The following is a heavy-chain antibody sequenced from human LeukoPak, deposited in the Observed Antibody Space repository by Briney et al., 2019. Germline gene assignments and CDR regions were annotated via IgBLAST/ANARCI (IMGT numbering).Heavy chain of an antibody. D-gene: IGHD3-3*01. V-gene: IGHV4-34*01. CDR3: ARGPWDYDFWSGYYISSFDP. Sequence: SETLSLTCAVYGGSFSGYYWSWIRQPPGKGLEWIGEINHSGSTNYNPSLKSRVTISVDTSKNQFSLKLSSVTAADTAVYYCARGPWDYDFWSGYYISSFDPWGQGTLVTVSS. CDR1: GGSFSGYY. CDR2: INHSGST. J-gene: IGHJ5*02.